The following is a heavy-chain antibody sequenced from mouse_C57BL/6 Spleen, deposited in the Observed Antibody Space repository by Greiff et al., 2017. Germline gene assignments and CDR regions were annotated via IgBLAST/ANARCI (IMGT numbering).Heavy chain of an antibody. D-gene: IGHD1-1*01. CDR3: ARSAPYYGSSMAMDY. V-gene: IGHV1-78*01. J-gene: IGHJ4*01. Sequence: QVQLQQSDAELVKPGASVKISCKVSGYTFTDHTIHWMKQRPEQGLEWIGYIYPRDGSTKYNEKFKGKATLTADKSSSTAYMQLSSLTSEDSAVYFCARSAPYYGSSMAMDYWGQGTTVTVSS. CDR2: IYPRDGST. CDR1: GYTFTDHT.